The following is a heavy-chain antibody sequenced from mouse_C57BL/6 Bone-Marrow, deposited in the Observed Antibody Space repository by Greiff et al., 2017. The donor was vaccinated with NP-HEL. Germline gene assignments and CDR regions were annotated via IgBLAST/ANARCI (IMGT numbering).Heavy chain of an antibody. V-gene: IGHV5-9-1*02. J-gene: IGHJ3*01. Sequence: DVMLVESGEGLVKPGGSLKLSCAASGFTFSSYAMSWVRQTPEKRLEWVAYISSGGDYIYYADTVKGRFTISRDNARNTLYLQMSSLKSEDTAMYYCTIYYDPAWFAYWGQGTLVTVSA. CDR1: GFTFSSYA. CDR2: ISSGGDYI. CDR3: TIYYDPAWFAY. D-gene: IGHD2-4*01.